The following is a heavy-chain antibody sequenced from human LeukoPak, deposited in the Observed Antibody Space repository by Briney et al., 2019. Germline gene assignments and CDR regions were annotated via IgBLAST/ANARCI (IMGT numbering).Heavy chain of an antibody. CDR3: AKDRQRWLPYYFDY. Sequence: PGGSLRLSRAASGFTFSSYAMSWVRQAPGKGLERVSAISGSGGSTYYADSVKGRFTISRDNSKNTLYLQMNSLRAEDTAVYYCAKDRQRWLPYYFDYWGQGTLVTVSS. V-gene: IGHV3-23*01. D-gene: IGHD5-24*01. J-gene: IGHJ4*02. CDR2: ISGSGGST. CDR1: GFTFSSYA.